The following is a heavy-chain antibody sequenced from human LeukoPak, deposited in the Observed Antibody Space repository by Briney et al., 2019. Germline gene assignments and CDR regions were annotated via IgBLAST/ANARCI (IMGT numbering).Heavy chain of an antibody. CDR3: ARAPIVVVPAATNYYYYGMDV. J-gene: IGHJ6*02. CDR1: GFTFSSYS. Sequence: PGGSLRLSCAASGFTFSSYSMNWVRQASGKGLEWVSSISSSSSYIYYADSVKGRFTISRDNAKNSLYLQMNSLRAEDTAVYYCARAPIVVVPAATNYYYYGMDVWGQGTTVTVSS. CDR2: ISSSSSYI. V-gene: IGHV3-21*01. D-gene: IGHD2-2*01.